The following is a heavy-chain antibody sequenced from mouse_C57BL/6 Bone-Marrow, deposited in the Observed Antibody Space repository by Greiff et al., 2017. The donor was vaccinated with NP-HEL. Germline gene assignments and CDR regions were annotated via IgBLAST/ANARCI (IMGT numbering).Heavy chain of an antibody. Sequence: EVQLMESGGGLVQPGGSMKLSCVASGFTFSNYWMNWVRQSPEKGLEWVAQIRLKSDNYATHYAESVKGRFTISRDDSKSSVSLQMNNLRVEDTGIDYCTAHLFLRLNFYVWGTGTTVTVSS. D-gene: IGHD1-1*01. CDR2: IRLKSDNYAT. CDR1: GFTFSNYW. CDR3: TAHLFLRLNFYV. V-gene: IGHV6-3*01. J-gene: IGHJ1*03.